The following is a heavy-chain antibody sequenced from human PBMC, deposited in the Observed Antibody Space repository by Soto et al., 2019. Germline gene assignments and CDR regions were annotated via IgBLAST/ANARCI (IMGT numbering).Heavy chain of an antibody. Sequence: QVQLQESGPGLVKPSQTLSLTCTVSGGSISSGGYYWSWIRQHPGKGLECIGYIYYRGSTYYNPSLKIRVTRSVDTSKNQFSPELRSVTAADPAVYYCARGGRRSPGMDVWGQGTTVTVSS. CDR3: ARGGRRSPGMDV. CDR2: IYYRGST. V-gene: IGHV4-31*03. CDR1: GGSISSGGYY. J-gene: IGHJ6*02.